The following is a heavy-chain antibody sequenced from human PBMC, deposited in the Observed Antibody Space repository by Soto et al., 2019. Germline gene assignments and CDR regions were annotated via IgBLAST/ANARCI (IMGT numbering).Heavy chain of an antibody. V-gene: IGHV1-46*03. J-gene: IGHJ4*02. CDR1: GYTFTTYC. Sequence: ASVKVSCKASGYTFTTYCIHWVRHAPGQGLEWVGIINPSGGGTSYAQNFQGRVTMASDTSTSTAYMELSGLTSEDTAVYYCALWLGHINTADFWIGHLARWGEGTPVT. CDR2: INPSGGGT. CDR3: ALWLGHINTADFWIGHLAR. D-gene: IGHD3-3*01.